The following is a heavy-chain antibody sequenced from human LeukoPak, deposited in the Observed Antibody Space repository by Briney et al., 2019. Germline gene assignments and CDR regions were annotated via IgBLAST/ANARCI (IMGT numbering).Heavy chain of an antibody. J-gene: IGHJ5*02. CDR2: INTDGSST. D-gene: IGHD3-22*01. V-gene: IGHV3-74*01. CDR1: GFTFSSYW. Sequence: PGGSLRLSCAASGFTFSSYWMHWVRQAPGKGLVWVSRINTDGSSTSYADSVKGRLTISRDNAKNTLYLQMNSLRAEDTAVYYCARPHYYDSSGYSNPWGQGTLVTVSS. CDR3: ARPHYYDSSGYSNP.